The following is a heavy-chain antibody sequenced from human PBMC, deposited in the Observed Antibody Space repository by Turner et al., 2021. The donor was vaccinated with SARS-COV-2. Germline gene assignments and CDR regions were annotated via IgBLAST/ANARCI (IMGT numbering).Heavy chain of an antibody. CDR3: ARGYSSDWYQSGAFDI. J-gene: IGHJ3*02. V-gene: IGHV3-30*14. D-gene: IGHD6-19*01. Sequence: QVQLVESGGGVVQPGRSLRLSCAASGFTFSSYAMHWVRQAPGKGLEWVAVISYDGANKYYADSVRGRFTISRDNSKNTLYLQMNSLRAEDTAVYYCARGYSSDWYQSGAFDIWGQGTMVTVSS. CDR1: GFTFSSYA. CDR2: ISYDGANK.